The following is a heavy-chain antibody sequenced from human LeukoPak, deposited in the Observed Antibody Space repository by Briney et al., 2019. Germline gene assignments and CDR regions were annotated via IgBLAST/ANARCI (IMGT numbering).Heavy chain of an antibody. V-gene: IGHV4-31*03. Sequence: SQTLSLTCTVSGGSISGGDYYWSWIRQHPGKGLEWIGYISYSGNTYFDPSLKSRVSISLDASKNQFSLRLSSVTAADTAVYYCARGHGSGRSLYWYFDLWGRGTLITVSS. CDR1: GGSISGGDYY. D-gene: IGHD3-10*01. CDR3: ARGHGSGRSLYWYFDL. J-gene: IGHJ2*01. CDR2: ISYSGNT.